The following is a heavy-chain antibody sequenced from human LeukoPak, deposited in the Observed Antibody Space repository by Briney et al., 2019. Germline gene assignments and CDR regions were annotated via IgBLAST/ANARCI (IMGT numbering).Heavy chain of an antibody. CDR3: ARDGYPVGY. V-gene: IGHV3-7*01. CDR1: GFTFRSYW. J-gene: IGHJ4*02. Sequence: GGSLRLSCVASGFTFRSYWMSWVRQAPGKGLEWVANIKQDGSEKYYVGSVKGRFTISRDNAKNSLYLQMNSLRVEDTAVYYCARDGYPVGYWGQGTLVTVSS. D-gene: IGHD5-12*01. CDR2: IKQDGSEK.